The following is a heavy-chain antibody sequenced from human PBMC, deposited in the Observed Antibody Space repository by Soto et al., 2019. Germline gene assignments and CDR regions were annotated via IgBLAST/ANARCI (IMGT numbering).Heavy chain of an antibody. Sequence: NPSDTLYLTCTVSGETIKSYYCSWIRQPAGKGLEWNGRIYTSGSTNYNPSLKSRVTMSVDTSKNQFSLKLSSVTAADTAVYYCARDDSGGSLNWLDPWVQGTLVIVSS. CDR1: GETIKSYY. V-gene: IGHV4-4*07. D-gene: IGHD2-15*01. J-gene: IGHJ5*02. CDR2: IYTSGST. CDR3: ARDDSGGSLNWLDP.